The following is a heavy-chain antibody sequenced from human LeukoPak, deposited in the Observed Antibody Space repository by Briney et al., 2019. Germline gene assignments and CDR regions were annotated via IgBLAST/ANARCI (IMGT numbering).Heavy chain of an antibody. D-gene: IGHD4-17*01. CDR3: GRDPNGDYVGAFEF. CDR2: LRGTDGGA. CDR1: GFTFSNYA. Sequence: GGSLRLSCTGSGFTFSNYAMTWVRQAPGKGLEWVSSLRGTDGGASYADSVRGRFTVSRDNSKNTLYLQMNSLRAEDTAVYYFGRDPNGDYVGAFEFWGQGTLVTVSS. J-gene: IGHJ3*01. V-gene: IGHV3-23*01.